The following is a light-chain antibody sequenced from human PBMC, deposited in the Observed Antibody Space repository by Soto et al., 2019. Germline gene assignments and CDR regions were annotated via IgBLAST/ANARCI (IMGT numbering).Light chain of an antibody. CDR1: SSNIGSNT. CDR3: AAWDDSLNGYV. Sequence: QPVLTQPPSASGTPGQRCTISCSGSSSNIGSNTVNWYQQLPGTAPKLLIYSNNQRPSGVPDRFSGSKSGTSASLAISGLQSEDEADYYCAAWDDSLNGYVFGTGTKLTVL. CDR2: SNN. V-gene: IGLV1-44*01. J-gene: IGLJ1*01.